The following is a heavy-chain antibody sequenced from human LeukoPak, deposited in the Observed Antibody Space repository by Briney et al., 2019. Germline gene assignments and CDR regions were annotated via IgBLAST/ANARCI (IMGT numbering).Heavy chain of an antibody. CDR1: GFTFSSYA. J-gene: IGHJ4*02. CDR3: ARAYDYVWGSYLNFDY. D-gene: IGHD3-16*02. CDR2: ISYDGSNK. V-gene: IGHV3-30-3*01. Sequence: PGGSLRLSCAASGFTFSSYAMPWVRQAPGKGLEWVAVISYDGSNKYYADSVKGRFTISRDNSKNTLYLQMNSLRAEDTAVYYCARAYDYVWGSYLNFDYWGQGTLVTVSS.